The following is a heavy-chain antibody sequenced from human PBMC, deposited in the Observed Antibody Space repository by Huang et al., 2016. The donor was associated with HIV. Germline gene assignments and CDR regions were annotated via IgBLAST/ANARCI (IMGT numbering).Heavy chain of an antibody. CDR1: GVSIGSGGYY. CDR2: IYYSGST. V-gene: IGHV4-30-4*08. CDR3: TRGHSYGFGRNYFDY. D-gene: IGHD5-18*01. J-gene: IGHJ4*02. Sequence: QVQLQESGPGPVKPSQTLSLTCTVSGVSIGSGGYYWSWIRQPPGTGLEWIGCIYYSGSTYYNPSLKSRVTISVDTSKNQFSLKLSSLTAADTAVYYCTRGHSYGFGRNYFDYWGQGTLVTVSS.